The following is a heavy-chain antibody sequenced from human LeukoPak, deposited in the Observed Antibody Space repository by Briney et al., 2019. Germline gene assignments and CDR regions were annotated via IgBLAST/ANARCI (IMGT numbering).Heavy chain of an antibody. CDR1: GYTFTSFG. CDR2: ISGYNGDT. CDR3: ARTCPLLYCSSSFFDP. D-gene: IGHD2-2*01. Sequence: ASVKVSCKPSGYTFTSFGISWVRQAPGQGLEWMGWISGYNGDTKSAPKFQGRVTMTTDTPTTTAYMDLRSLRSDDTAVYYCARTCPLLYCSSSFFDPWGRGTLVTVSS. J-gene: IGHJ5*02. V-gene: IGHV1-18*01.